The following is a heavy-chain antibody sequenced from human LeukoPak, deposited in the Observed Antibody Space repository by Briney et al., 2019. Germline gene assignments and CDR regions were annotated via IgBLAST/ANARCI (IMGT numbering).Heavy chain of an antibody. CDR3: ARGGDYYSSSWHRVDY. D-gene: IGHD6-13*01. Sequence: PSETLSLTCTVSGGSISSGDYYWSWIRQPPGKGLEWIGFIYYSGSTYYNPALKSRLTISVDTSKNQFSLQLSSVTAADTAVYYCARGGDYYSSSWHRVDYWGQGTLVTVSS. CDR2: IYYSGST. CDR1: GGSISSGDYY. J-gene: IGHJ4*02. V-gene: IGHV4-30-4*01.